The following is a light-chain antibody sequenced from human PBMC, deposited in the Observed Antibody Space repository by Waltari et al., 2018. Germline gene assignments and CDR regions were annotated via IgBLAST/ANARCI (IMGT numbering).Light chain of an antibody. CDR3: HVWHPHVDPGV. CDR2: YDR. CDR1: NIGTYS. Sequence: SSVVTQPPSVSVAPGATATITCGGDNIGTYSVHWYQQKAGQAPVWVIFYDRDRPSGIPDRFSGSNSGNTATLTISRVEAGDEARYYCHVWHPHVDPGVFGTGTEVTVL. J-gene: IGLJ1*01. V-gene: IGLV3-21*04.